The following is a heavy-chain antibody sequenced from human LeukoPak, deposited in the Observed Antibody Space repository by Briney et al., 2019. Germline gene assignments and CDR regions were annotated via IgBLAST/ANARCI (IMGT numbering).Heavy chain of an antibody. CDR3: ARTVGGDY. CDR2: ISSSSSYI. J-gene: IGHJ4*02. Sequence: GGSLRLSCAASGFIFGNYAVSWVRQAPGKGLEWVSSISSSSSYIYYADSVKGRFTISRDNAKNSLYLQMNSLRAEDTAVYYCARTVGGDYWGQGTLVTVSS. V-gene: IGHV3-21*01. D-gene: IGHD1-26*01. CDR1: GFIFGNYA.